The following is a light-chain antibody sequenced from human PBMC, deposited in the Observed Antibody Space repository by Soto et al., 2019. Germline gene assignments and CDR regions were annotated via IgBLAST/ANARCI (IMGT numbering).Light chain of an antibody. V-gene: IGKV3-20*01. CDR1: QSVSSNS. J-gene: IGKJ4*01. CDR3: QKYGSSPLT. Sequence: EIVLTQSPGTLSLSPGEGDTISCRASQSVSSNSLAWYQQKPGQAPRLLIYAASTRATGIPDRFSGSGSGTDFTLTINRLEPEDFAVYYCQKYGSSPLTFGGGTKVDIK. CDR2: AAS.